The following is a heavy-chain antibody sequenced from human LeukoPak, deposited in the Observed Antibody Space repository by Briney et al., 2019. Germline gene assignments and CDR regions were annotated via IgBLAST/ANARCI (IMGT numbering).Heavy chain of an antibody. V-gene: IGHV4-4*07. CDR3: ARDTRLYGSGSHDAFDI. CDR2: IHISGTT. Sequence: KPSETLSLTCTVSGGSISDYYWSWVRQPAGKGLEWIGRIHISGTTNYNPSLKSRVTISVDTSKNQFSLKLSSVTAADTAVYYCARDTRLYGSGSHDAFDIWGQGTMVTVSS. CDR1: GGSISDYY. J-gene: IGHJ3*02. D-gene: IGHD3-10*01.